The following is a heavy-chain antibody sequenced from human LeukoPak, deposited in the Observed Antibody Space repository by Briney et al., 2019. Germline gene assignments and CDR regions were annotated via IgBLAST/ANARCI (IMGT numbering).Heavy chain of an antibody. Sequence: GGSLRLSCAASGFTFSSYSMNWVRQAPGKGLEWVSFISSSSSYIYYADSVKGRFTISRDNARNSLYLQMNSLRDEDTAVYYCASYYSSTHDYWGQGTLVTVSS. CDR3: ASYYSSTHDY. J-gene: IGHJ4*02. CDR2: ISSSSSYI. CDR1: GFTFSSYS. D-gene: IGHD6-13*01. V-gene: IGHV3-21*01.